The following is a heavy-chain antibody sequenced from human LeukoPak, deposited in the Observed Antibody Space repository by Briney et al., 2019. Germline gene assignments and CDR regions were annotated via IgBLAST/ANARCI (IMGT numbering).Heavy chain of an antibody. CDR1: GLTGSHDY. Sequence: GGSLRLSCAASGLTGSHDYVSWVRQAPGKGLEWVSAIHTSGDTCYADSVKGRFTISRDTSKNTLYLQINSLRVEDTAVYYCIVFGDSNHWGQGTLVTVSS. CDR3: IVFGDSNH. V-gene: IGHV3-53*01. D-gene: IGHD4-17*01. J-gene: IGHJ5*02. CDR2: IHTSGDT.